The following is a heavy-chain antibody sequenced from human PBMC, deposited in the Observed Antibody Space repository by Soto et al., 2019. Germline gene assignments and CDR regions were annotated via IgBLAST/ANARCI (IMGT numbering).Heavy chain of an antibody. CDR2: ISAYNGKT. CDR3: ARDRLTMTTSIVFDY. Sequence: GASVKVSCKASGYSFTNYGFSWLRQAPGQGLEWMGWISAYNGKTDYPQKFQGSVTMTTDTSTSTAYMELRSLTSDDTAVYYCARDRLTMTTSIVFDYWGQGTLVTVSS. D-gene: IGHD4-4*01. V-gene: IGHV1-18*01. CDR1: GYSFTNYG. J-gene: IGHJ4*02.